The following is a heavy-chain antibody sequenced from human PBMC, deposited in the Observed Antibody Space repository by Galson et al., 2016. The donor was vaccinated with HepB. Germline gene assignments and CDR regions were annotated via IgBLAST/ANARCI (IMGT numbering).Heavy chain of an antibody. V-gene: IGHV4-34*01. CDR1: GGSLSGYY. Sequence: SETLSLTCAVYGGSLSGYYWSWIRQAPGKGLEWIGELNHSGRSKNNPSLKSRVTMSLDTSKNQISLKLSSVTAADTAVYYCARGHLGGHDFWSGMNGVWFDPWGQGTLVSVSS. CDR2: LNHSGRS. J-gene: IGHJ5*02. D-gene: IGHD3-3*01. CDR3: ARGHLGGHDFWSGMNGVWFDP.